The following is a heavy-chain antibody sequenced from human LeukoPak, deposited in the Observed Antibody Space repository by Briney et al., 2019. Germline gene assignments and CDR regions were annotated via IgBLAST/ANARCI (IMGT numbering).Heavy chain of an antibody. V-gene: IGHV4-61*02. J-gene: IGHJ4*02. D-gene: IGHD2-15*01. CDR1: GASISSGSYY. Sequence: SETLSLTCTVSGASISSGSYYWNWIRQPAGKGLEWIGRIFASGSTNYNPSLKSRVTISLDTSKNQLSLKLSSVTAADTAVYYCAGGRPRGYCSGGSCYHNFDYWGQGTLVTVSS. CDR2: IFASGST. CDR3: AGGRPRGYCSGGSCYHNFDY.